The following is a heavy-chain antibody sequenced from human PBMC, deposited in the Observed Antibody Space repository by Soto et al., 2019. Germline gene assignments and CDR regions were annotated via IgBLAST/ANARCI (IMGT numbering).Heavy chain of an antibody. CDR2: IYYSGST. Sequence: SETLSLTCTVSGGSISSYYWSWIRHPPGKGLEWIGYIYYSGSTNYNPSLKSRVTISVDTSKNQFSLKLSSVTAADTAVYYCARAPYGDLDYWGQGTLVTVSS. J-gene: IGHJ4*02. CDR1: GGSISSYY. D-gene: IGHD4-17*01. CDR3: ARAPYGDLDY. V-gene: IGHV4-59*01.